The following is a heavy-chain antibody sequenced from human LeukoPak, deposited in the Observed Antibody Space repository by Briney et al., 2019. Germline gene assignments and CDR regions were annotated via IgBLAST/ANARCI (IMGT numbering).Heavy chain of an antibody. D-gene: IGHD6-13*01. CDR2: IYYSGST. CDR1: GGSISSYY. V-gene: IGHV4-59*01. CDR3: ARDKYSSSWYRWYAFDI. Sequence: PSETLSLTCTVSGGSISSYYWSWIRQPPGKGLEWIGYIYYSGSTNYNPSLKSRVTISVDTSKNQFSLKLSSVTAADTAVYYCARDKYSSSWYRWYAFDIWGQGTMVTVSS. J-gene: IGHJ3*02.